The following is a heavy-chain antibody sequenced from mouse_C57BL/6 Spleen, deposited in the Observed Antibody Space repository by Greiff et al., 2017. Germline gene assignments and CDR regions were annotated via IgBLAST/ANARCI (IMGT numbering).Heavy chain of an antibody. V-gene: IGHV1-54*01. Sequence: QVQLKQSGAELVRPGTSVKVSCKASGYAFTNYLIEWVKQRPGQGLEWIGVINPGSGGTNYNEKFKGKATLTADKSSSTAYMQLSSLTSEDSAVYFCARGGVYYGSSYTYFDVWGTGTTVTVSS. CDR2: INPGSGGT. CDR1: GYAFTNYL. D-gene: IGHD1-1*01. CDR3: ARGGVYYGSSYTYFDV. J-gene: IGHJ1*03.